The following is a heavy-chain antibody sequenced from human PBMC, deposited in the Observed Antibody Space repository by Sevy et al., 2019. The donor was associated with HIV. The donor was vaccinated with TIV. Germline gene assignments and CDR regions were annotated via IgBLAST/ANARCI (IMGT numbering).Heavy chain of an antibody. D-gene: IGHD2-15*01. J-gene: IGHJ4*02. Sequence: GGSLRLSCSASGFSITTRAMNWVRQAPGKGLEWVSLISSSGENTYYADSVKGRFTISRDTSRNTVYLEMSSLRAEDRAVYYCAKGNRVGGGGSEFGGQGTLVTVSS. CDR2: ISSSGENT. CDR1: GFSITTRA. V-gene: IGHV3-23*01. CDR3: AKGNRVGGGGSEF.